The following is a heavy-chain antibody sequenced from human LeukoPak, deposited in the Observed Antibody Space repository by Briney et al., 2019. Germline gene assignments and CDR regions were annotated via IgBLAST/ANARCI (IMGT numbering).Heavy chain of an antibody. CDR1: GGSISSSTYY. J-gene: IGHJ6*02. V-gene: IGHV4-39*01. CDR2: ISYSGST. Sequence: SETLSLTCTVSGGSISSSTYYWDWIRQPPGKGLEWIGSISYSGSTYYNPSLKSRVTISVDTSKNPFSLKLRSVTAADTAVYYWATSPPYGDFHYYYNMDVWGQGTTVTVSS. CDR3: ATSPPYGDFHYYYNMDV. D-gene: IGHD4-17*01.